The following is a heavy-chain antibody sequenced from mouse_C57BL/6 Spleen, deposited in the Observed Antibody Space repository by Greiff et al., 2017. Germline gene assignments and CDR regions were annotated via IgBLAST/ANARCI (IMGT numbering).Heavy chain of an antibody. D-gene: IGHD2-4*01. V-gene: IGHV1-81*01. CDR3: ARIYDYWFAY. J-gene: IGHJ3*01. CDR1: GYTFTSYG. Sequence: QVQLQQSGAELARPGASVQLSCKASGYTFTSYGISWVKQRTGQGLEWIGAIYPRRGNTYYNEKFKGKATLTADKSSSTAYMELRSLTSDDSAVYFCARIYDYWFAYWGQGTLVTVSA. CDR2: IYPRRGNT.